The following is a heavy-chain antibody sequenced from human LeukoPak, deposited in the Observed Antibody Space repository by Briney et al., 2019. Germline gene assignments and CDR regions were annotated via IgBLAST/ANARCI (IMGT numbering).Heavy chain of an antibody. D-gene: IGHD3-22*01. V-gene: IGHV4-34*01. Sequence: PSETLSLTCAVYGGSFSGYYWSWIRQPPGKGLEWIGEINHSGSTNYNPSLKSRVTISVDTSKNQFSLKLSSVTAADTAVYYCARAGYYDSSGTDAFDIWGQGTMVTVSS. CDR1: GGSFSGYY. J-gene: IGHJ3*02. CDR2: INHSGST. CDR3: ARAGYYDSSGTDAFDI.